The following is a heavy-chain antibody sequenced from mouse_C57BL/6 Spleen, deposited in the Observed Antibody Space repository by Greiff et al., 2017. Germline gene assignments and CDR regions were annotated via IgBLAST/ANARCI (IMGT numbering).Heavy chain of an antibody. CDR3: ARVAYSNYVGAY. V-gene: IGHV1-52*01. J-gene: IGHJ3*01. D-gene: IGHD2-5*01. Sequence: QVQLQQPGAELVRPGSSVKLSCKASGYTFTSYWMHWVKQRPIQGLEWIGNIDPSDSETHYNQKFKDKATLTVDKSSSTAYMQLSSLTSEDSAVYYCARVAYSNYVGAYWGQGTLVTVSA. CDR1: GYTFTSYW. CDR2: IDPSDSET.